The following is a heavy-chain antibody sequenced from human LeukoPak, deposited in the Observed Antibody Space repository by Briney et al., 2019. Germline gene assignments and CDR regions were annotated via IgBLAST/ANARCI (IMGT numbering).Heavy chain of an antibody. Sequence: SDTLSLTCTVSGGSISSYYWSWIRQPPGKGLEWIGYIYTSWNTNYNPSLKSPVTISVDTSKDQFSLKLSSVAAADTAVYYCARIITGTTRDAFDIWGQGTMVTVSS. V-gene: IGHV4-4*09. CDR3: ARIITGTTRDAFDI. CDR2: IYTSWNT. D-gene: IGHD1-14*01. CDR1: GGSISSYY. J-gene: IGHJ3*02.